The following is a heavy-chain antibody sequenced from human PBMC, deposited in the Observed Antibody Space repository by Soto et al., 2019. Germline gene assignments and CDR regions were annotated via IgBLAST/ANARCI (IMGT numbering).Heavy chain of an antibody. J-gene: IGHJ6*02. CDR1: GFTFSNYY. CDR3: ARDREYSPYCLDV. D-gene: IGHD5-12*01. CDR2: ISSIGTNR. Sequence: QVQLVESGGGLVKPGGSLRLSCAASGFTFSNYYMSWVRQAPGKGLEWVSYISSIGTNRYYAESVQGRLTISRDNAKKSLYLQMNSLRAEDTAVYYCARDREYSPYCLDVWGQGTTVTVSS. V-gene: IGHV3-11*01.